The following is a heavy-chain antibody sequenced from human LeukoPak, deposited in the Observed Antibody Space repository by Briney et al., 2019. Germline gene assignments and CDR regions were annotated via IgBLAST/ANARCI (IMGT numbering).Heavy chain of an antibody. CDR3: ARAMVRGVIITYFDY. CDR1: GGSISSGDYY. Sequence: SETLSLTCTVSGGSISSGDYYWSWIRQPPGKGLEWIGYIYYSGSTYYNPSLKSRVTISVDTSKNQFSLKLSSVTAADTAVYYCARAMVRGVIITYFDYWGQGTLVTVSS. J-gene: IGHJ4*02. CDR2: IYYSGST. V-gene: IGHV4-30-4*01. D-gene: IGHD3-10*01.